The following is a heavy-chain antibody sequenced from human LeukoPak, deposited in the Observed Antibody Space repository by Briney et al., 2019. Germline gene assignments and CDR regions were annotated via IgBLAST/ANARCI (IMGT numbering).Heavy chain of an antibody. J-gene: IGHJ4*02. Sequence: GGSLRLSCAASGFTFSSYGMHWVRQAPGKGLEWVAVIWYDGSNKYYADSVKGRFTISRDNSKNTLYLQMNSLRAEDTAVYYCARDRELALPYYFDYWGQGTLVTVSS. V-gene: IGHV3-33*08. D-gene: IGHD6-6*01. CDR3: ARDRELALPYYFDY. CDR2: IWYDGSNK. CDR1: GFTFSSYG.